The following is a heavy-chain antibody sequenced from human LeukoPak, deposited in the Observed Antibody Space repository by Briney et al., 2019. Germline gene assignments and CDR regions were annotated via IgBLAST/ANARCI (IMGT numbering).Heavy chain of an antibody. CDR3: AKGDSS. V-gene: IGHV3-30*02. Sequence: GGSLRLSCAASGFTFRNYGMHWVRQAPGKGLEWVAFIRYDGNNKSYADSVKGRFTISRDNSKNTLYLQMNSLRADDTAVYYCAKGDSSWGQGTLVTVSS. CDR1: GFTFRNYG. J-gene: IGHJ5*02. D-gene: IGHD3/OR15-3a*01. CDR2: IRYDGNNK.